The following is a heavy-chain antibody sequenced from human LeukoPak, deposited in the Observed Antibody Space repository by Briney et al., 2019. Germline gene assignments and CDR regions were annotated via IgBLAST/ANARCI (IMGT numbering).Heavy chain of an antibody. V-gene: IGHV4-34*01. Sequence: PSETLSLTCAVYGGSFSGYYWSWIRQPPGKGLEWIGEINHSGSTNYNPSVKSRVTILVDTSKNQFSLKLSSVTAADTAVYYCARGHSPVTTKVSYFQHWGQGTLVTVSS. CDR1: GGSFSGYY. J-gene: IGHJ1*01. D-gene: IGHD4-17*01. CDR2: INHSGST. CDR3: ARGHSPVTTKVSYFQH.